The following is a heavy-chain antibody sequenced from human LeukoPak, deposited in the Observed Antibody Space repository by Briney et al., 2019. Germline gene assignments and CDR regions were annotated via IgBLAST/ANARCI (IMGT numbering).Heavy chain of an antibody. CDR2: IYPGDSDT. CDR3: ARVGGTQGGAFDI. J-gene: IGHJ3*02. D-gene: IGHD1-26*01. Sequence: PGESLQISCKGSGYIFTSYWIGWVRQLPGKGLEWMGIIYPGDSDTRYSPSFQGQVTISADKSISTAYLQWSSLKASDTAMYYCARVGGTQGGAFDIWGQGTMVTVSS. CDR1: GYIFTSYW. V-gene: IGHV5-51*01.